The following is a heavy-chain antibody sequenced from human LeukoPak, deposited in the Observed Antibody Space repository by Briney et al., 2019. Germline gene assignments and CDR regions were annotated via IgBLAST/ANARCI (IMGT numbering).Heavy chain of an antibody. Sequence: GGSLRLSCAASGFTFSSYSMNWVSQAPGKGLEWVSYISSSSTTIYYADSVKGRFTISRDNAKNSLYLQMSSLRAEDTAVYYCARVGRSSWYSGFDSWGQGTLVTVSS. CDR1: GFTFSSYS. V-gene: IGHV3-48*01. CDR2: ISSSSTTI. J-gene: IGHJ4*02. CDR3: ARVGRSSWYSGFDS. D-gene: IGHD6-13*01.